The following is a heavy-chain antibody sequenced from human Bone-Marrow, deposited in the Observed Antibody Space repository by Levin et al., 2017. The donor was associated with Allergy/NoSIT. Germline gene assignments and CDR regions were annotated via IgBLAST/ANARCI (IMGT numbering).Heavy chain of an antibody. CDR1: GFTFGDYA. V-gene: IGHV3-49*03. CDR2: IRSKAYGGTT. D-gene: IGHD2-8*01. CDR3: TRDTSSIGRGYCTNGVCQHVYYDDYGMDG. Sequence: GGSLRLSCTASGFTFGDYAMSWFRQAPGKGLEWVGFIRSKAYGGTTEYAASVKGRFTISRDDSKSIAYLQMNSLKTEDTAVYYCTRDTSSIGRGYCTNGVCQHVYYDDYGMDGWGQGTTVTVSS. J-gene: IGHJ6*02.